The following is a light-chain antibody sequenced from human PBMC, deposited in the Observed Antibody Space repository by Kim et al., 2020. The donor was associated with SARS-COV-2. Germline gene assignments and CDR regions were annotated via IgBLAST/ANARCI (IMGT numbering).Light chain of an antibody. CDR2: AKN. CDR1: SLRSYY. V-gene: IGLV3-19*01. J-gene: IGLJ3*02. CDR3: NSRDSSGNHLL. Sequence: SSELTQDPAVSVALGQTVRITCQGDSLRSYYASWYQQKPGQAPVLVIYAKNNRPSGIPDRFSGSSSGNTASLTISGAQAEDEADYYCNSRDSSGNHLLFGGGTQLTVL.